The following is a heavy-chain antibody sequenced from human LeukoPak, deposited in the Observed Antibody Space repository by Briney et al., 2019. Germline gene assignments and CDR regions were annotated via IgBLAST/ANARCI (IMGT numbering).Heavy chain of an antibody. CDR2: IYYSGST. D-gene: IGHD3-16*01. CDR3: ATFSWGFPLRY. Sequence: PSETLSLTCTVSGGSISSGGYYWSWIRQHPGTGLEWIGYIYYSGSTYYNPSLKSRVTISVDTSKNQFSLKLSSVTAADTAVYYCATFSWGFPLRYWGQGTLVTVSS. J-gene: IGHJ4*02. CDR1: GGSISSGGYY. V-gene: IGHV4-31*03.